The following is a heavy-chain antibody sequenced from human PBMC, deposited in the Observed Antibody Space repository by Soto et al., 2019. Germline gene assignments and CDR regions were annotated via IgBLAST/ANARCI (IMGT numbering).Heavy chain of an antibody. CDR1: GFTFSNYW. D-gene: IGHD3-22*01. Sequence: HPGGSLRLSCAPSGFTFSNYWMSWVRQAPGKGLEWLANIKQDGSQKWYVDSVKGRSTISRKNAKNSLYLRMNGLGAGDTAVFFFGRGDYYDTSGPFSDAFDIWGRGTMVTVSS. CDR2: IKQDGSQK. V-gene: IGHV3-7*04. CDR3: GRGDYYDTSGPFSDAFDI. J-gene: IGHJ3*02.